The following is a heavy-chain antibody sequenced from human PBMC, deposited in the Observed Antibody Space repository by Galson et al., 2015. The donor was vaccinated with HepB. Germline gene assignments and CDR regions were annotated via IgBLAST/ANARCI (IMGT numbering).Heavy chain of an antibody. D-gene: IGHD2-21*01. CDR3: ARGMNSSDWSLDS. CDR2: INLSGDFT. CDR1: RYPFTTYH. J-gene: IGHJ4*02. Sequence: SVKVSCKASRYPFTTYHIHWVRQPPGQGLEWMGVINLSGDFTNYTQTFQGRVTMTTDRSTTTVYMELRSLRSADTALYFCARGMNSSDWSLDSWGQGTLVTVSS. V-gene: IGHV1-46*01.